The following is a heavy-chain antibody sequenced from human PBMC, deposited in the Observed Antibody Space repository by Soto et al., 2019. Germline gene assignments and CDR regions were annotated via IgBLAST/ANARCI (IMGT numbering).Heavy chain of an antibody. CDR2: ISGSGGST. CDR3: AKDRRRGYDFWCGYYTPYYFDY. CDR1: GFTFSSYA. Sequence: EVQLLESGGGLVQPGGSLRLSCAASGFTFSSYAMSWVRQAPGKGLEWVSAISGSGGSTYYADSVKGRFTISRDNSKNTLYLQMNSLRAEDTAVYYCAKDRRRGYDFWCGYYTPYYFDYWGQGTLVTVSS. V-gene: IGHV3-23*01. J-gene: IGHJ4*02. D-gene: IGHD3-3*01.